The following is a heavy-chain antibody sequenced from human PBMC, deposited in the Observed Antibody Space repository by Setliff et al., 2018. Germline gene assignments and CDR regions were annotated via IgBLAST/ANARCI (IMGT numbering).Heavy chain of an antibody. CDR2: INHSGST. D-gene: IGHD3-3*01. Sequence: SETLSLTCTVSGLSITSTDYYWGWVRQPPGKGLEWIGEINHSGSTNYNPSLKSRVTISVDTSKNQFSLKLSSVTAADTAVYYCAREWETYYNFWSGYYAYWGQGTLVTVSS. V-gene: IGHV4-39*07. CDR3: AREWETYYNFWSGYYAY. J-gene: IGHJ4*02. CDR1: GLSITSTDYY.